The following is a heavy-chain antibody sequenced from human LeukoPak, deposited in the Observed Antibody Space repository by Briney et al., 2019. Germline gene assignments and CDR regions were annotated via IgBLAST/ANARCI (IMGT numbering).Heavy chain of an antibody. Sequence: TSETLSLTCAVYGGSFSGYYWSWIRQPPGKGLEWIGEINHSGSTNYNPSLKSRVTISVDTSKNQFSLKLSSVTAADTAVYYCARGVSGYYRTFDYWGQGTLVTVSS. V-gene: IGHV4-34*01. CDR1: GGSFSGYY. CDR2: INHSGST. CDR3: ARGVSGYYRTFDY. J-gene: IGHJ4*02. D-gene: IGHD3-22*01.